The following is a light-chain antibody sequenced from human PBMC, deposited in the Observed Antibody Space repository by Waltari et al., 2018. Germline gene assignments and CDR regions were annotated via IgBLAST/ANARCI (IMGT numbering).Light chain of an antibody. CDR1: RSDVGAYNS. Sequence: QSALTQPPSASGPPGQSVPISCTGTRSDVGAYNSVPWYQQSPDKAPKLMIYEVTKRPSGVPDRFSGSKSGNTASLTVSGLQAEDEADYYCISYAGNNKYVLGAGTKVTVL. J-gene: IGLJ1*01. V-gene: IGLV2-8*01. CDR2: EVT. CDR3: ISYAGNNKYV.